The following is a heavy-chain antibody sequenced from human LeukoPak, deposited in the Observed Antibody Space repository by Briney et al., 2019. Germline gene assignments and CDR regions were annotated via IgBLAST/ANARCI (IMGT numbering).Heavy chain of an antibody. J-gene: IGHJ4*02. Sequence: GGSLRLSCTASGFTFGDYAMSWVRQAPGKGLEWVGFIRSEAYGGTPEYAASVKGRFTISRDDSKSIAYLQMNSLKTEDTAVYYCTRDQTPYYWGQGTLVTVSS. CDR2: IRSEAYGGTP. CDR3: TRDQTPYY. CDR1: GFTFGDYA. V-gene: IGHV3-49*04.